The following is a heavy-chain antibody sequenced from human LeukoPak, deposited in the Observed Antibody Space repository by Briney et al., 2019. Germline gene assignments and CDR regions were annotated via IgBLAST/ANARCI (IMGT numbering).Heavy chain of an antibody. CDR1: GYSISIGYY. Sequence: PSETLSLTCAVSGYSISIGYYWGWIRQPPGKGLEWIGSIYHSGSTCSNPSLKSRVTISVDRSKNQFSLKLSSVTAADTAVYYCARGIAVATFDYWGQGTLVTVSS. D-gene: IGHD6-19*01. J-gene: IGHJ4*02. V-gene: IGHV4-38-2*01. CDR3: ARGIAVATFDY. CDR2: IYHSGST.